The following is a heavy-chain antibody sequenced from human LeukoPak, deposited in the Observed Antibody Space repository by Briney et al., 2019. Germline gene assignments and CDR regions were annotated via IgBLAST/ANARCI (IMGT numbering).Heavy chain of an antibody. V-gene: IGHV3-23*01. CDR2: IIDSGDST. CDR3: AKGSRRSYPYYFDY. J-gene: IGHJ4*02. CDR1: GFTINTYA. D-gene: IGHD1-26*01. Sequence: PGGSLRLSCAASGFTINTYAMAWVRQAPGKGLEWVSAIIDSGDSTYYGDSVKGRFAISRDNSRNTLYLQMSNLRAEDTTIYYCAKGSRRSYPYYFDYWGQGTLVTVSS.